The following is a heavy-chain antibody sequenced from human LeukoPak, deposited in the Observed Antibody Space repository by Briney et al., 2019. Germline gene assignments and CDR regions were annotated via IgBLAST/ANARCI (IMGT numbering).Heavy chain of an antibody. CDR3: ARGGDYYFCYYHY. D-gene: IGHD2-21*01. CDR2: IIPIFGTA. J-gene: IGHJ4*02. CDR1: GGTFSTHA. V-gene: IGHV1-69*05. Sequence: EASVKVSCKASGGTFSTHAISWVRQAPGQGLEWMGGIIPIFGTANYAQKFQGRVTITTDESTNTAYMELSSLRSEDTAVYYCARGGDYYFCYYHYWGQGTLVTVSS.